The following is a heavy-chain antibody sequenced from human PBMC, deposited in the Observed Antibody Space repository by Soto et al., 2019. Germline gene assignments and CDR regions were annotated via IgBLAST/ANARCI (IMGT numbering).Heavy chain of an antibody. V-gene: IGHV6-1*01. CDR3: ARAKWFVQGGNYYYGMAV. CDR2: TYYRSKRYN. CDR1: GDSVSSNNAA. J-gene: IGHJ6*02. Sequence: SQTLSLTCAISGDSVSSNNAAWNWIRQSPSRGLEWLGRTYYRSKRYNDYAVSVKSRITINPDTSKNQFSLQLNSVTPEDTAVYYCARAKWFVQGGNYYYGMAVSGQGTTVIVSS. D-gene: IGHD3-22*01.